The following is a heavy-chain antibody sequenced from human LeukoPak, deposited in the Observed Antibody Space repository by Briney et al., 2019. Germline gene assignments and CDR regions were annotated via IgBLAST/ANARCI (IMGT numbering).Heavy chain of an antibody. J-gene: IGHJ6*02. Sequence: SETLSLTCTVSGDSIHSHFYGWIRQPAGKGLEWIGRTNTNGNNIYNPSLKIRVTMSVDTSKCQFSLRLTSVTAADTAVYYCARAMYWRGYRSGMDVWGQGTTVTVSS. D-gene: IGHD3-16*02. CDR3: ARAMYWRGYRSGMDV. CDR2: TNTNGNN. V-gene: IGHV4-4*07. CDR1: GDSIHSHF.